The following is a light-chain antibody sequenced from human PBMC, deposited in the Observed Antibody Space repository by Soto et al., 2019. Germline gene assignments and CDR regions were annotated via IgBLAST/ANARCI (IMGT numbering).Light chain of an antibody. CDR1: SSNIGGGFD. CDR2: GNT. Sequence: QSVLTQPPSVSGAPGQRVTISCTGSSSNIGGGFDVHWYQHLPGTAPKLLIYGNTHRPSGVPDRFSGSKSGTSASLAITGLQAEDEADYYCQSYDSRLSGSVFGGGTKLTVL. CDR3: QSYDSRLSGSV. J-gene: IGLJ2*01. V-gene: IGLV1-40*01.